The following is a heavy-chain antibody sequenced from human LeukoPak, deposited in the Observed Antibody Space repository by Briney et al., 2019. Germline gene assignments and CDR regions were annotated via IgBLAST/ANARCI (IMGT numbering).Heavy chain of an antibody. CDR1: GYTFTSYG. CDR2: ISAYNGNT. D-gene: IGHD5-18*01. CDR3: ARGVDTAPQSDAFDI. V-gene: IGHV1-18*01. J-gene: IGHJ3*02. Sequence: GASVKVSCKASGYTFTSYGISWVRQAPGQGLEWMGWISAYNGNTNYAQKLQGRVTMTTDTSTSTAYMELSRLRSDDTAVYYCARGVDTAPQSDAFDIWGQGTMVTVSS.